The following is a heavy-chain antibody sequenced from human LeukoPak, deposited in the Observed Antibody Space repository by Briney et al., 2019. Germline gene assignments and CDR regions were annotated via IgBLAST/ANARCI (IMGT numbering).Heavy chain of an antibody. D-gene: IGHD6-6*01. CDR3: ARRPSADY. CDR1: GYIFVDYF. V-gene: IGHV1-2*02. CDR2: INPNSGGT. J-gene: IGHJ4*02. Sequence: GASVKVSCKASGYIFVDYFLHWVRQAPGQGLEWMGWINPNSGGTNYAQRFQGRVTMTRDTSISTAYMELSRLRSDDTAVYYCARRPSADYWGQGTLVTVSS.